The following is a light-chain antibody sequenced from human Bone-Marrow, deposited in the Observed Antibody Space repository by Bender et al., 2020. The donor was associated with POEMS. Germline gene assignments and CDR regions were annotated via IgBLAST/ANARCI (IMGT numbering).Light chain of an antibody. J-gene: IGLJ1*01. CDR2: DVT. CDR1: SRDVGGYDY. V-gene: IGLV2-23*02. Sequence: QSALTQPASVSGSPGQSITISCTGTSRDVGGYDYVSWYLQHPGKAPKLMIYDVTKRPSGVSNRFSGSKSGNTASLTISGLQAEDEADYYCCSYAGNRNVFGTGTKVTVL. CDR3: CSYAGNRNV.